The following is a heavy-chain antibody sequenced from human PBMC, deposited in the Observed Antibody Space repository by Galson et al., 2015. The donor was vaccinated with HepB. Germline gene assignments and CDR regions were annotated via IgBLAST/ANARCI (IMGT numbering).Heavy chain of an antibody. J-gene: IGHJ4*02. CDR3: AKDGSSWFDY. D-gene: IGHD6-13*01. Sequence: SLRLSCAASGFTFSSYAMHWVRQAPGKGLEWVAYIRYDGSNKYYADSVKGRFTISRDNSKNTLYLQMNSLRAEDTAVYSCAKDGSSWFDYWGQGTLVTVSS. CDR1: GFTFSSYA. V-gene: IGHV3-30*02. CDR2: IRYDGSNK.